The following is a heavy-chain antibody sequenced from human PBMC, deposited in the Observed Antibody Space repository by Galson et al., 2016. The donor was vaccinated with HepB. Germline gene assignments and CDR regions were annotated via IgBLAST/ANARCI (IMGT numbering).Heavy chain of an antibody. D-gene: IGHD6-13*01. J-gene: IGHJ4*02. CDR1: GDSVSSNSVA. Sequence: CAISGDSVSSNSVAWNWIRQSPSRGLEWLGRTYYRSKWYNDYAVSVKSRITINPDATKNQFSLRLNSVTPEDTAVYYCARTWHSSFDYWGQGTLVTVSS. CDR3: ARTWHSSFDY. V-gene: IGHV6-1*01. CDR2: TYYRSKWYN.